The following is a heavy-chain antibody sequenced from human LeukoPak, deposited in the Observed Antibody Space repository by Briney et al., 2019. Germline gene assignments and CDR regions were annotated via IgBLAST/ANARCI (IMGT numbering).Heavy chain of an antibody. V-gene: IGHV3-66*01. Sequence: GGSLRLSCAASGFTVSSNYMSWVRQAPGKGLEWVSVIYSGGSTYYADSVKGRFTISRDNSKNTLYLQMNSLRAEDTAVYYCATDYGDYRYFQHWGQGTLVTVSS. CDR3: ATDYGDYRYFQH. D-gene: IGHD4-17*01. CDR1: GFTVSSNY. J-gene: IGHJ1*01. CDR2: IYSGGST.